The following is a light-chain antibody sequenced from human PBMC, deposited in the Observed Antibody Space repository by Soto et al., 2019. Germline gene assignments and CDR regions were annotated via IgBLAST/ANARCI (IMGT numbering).Light chain of an antibody. CDR3: SSYTSSYTWI. Sequence: QSALTQPASVSGSPGQSITISCSGTTNDVGGYNYVSWYQQHLGKAPKLLIYGVTDRPSGVSSRFSGSKSGNAASLTISGLQAEDEGDYYCSSYTSSYTWIFGGGTKVTVL. CDR1: TNDVGGYNY. CDR2: GVT. V-gene: IGLV2-14*03. J-gene: IGLJ3*02.